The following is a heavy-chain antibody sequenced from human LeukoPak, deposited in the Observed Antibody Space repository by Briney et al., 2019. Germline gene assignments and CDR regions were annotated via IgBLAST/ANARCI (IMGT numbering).Heavy chain of an antibody. CDR2: IYHSGST. CDR1: GYSISSGYY. Sequence: SETLSLTCTVSGYSISSGYYWGWIRQPPGKGLEWIGSIYHSGSTYYNPSLKSRVTISVDTSKNQFSLKLSSVTAADTAVYYCARDATREYYFDYWGQGTLVTVSS. V-gene: IGHV4-38-2*02. J-gene: IGHJ4*02. CDR3: ARDATREYYFDY. D-gene: IGHD2/OR15-2a*01.